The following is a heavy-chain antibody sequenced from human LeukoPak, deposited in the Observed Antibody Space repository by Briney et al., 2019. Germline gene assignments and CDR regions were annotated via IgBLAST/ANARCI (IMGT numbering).Heavy chain of an antibody. D-gene: IGHD1-26*01. CDR3: TTDGVGVEGATYDN. Sequence: GGSLRLSCAASGFTFSSYAMSWVRQAPGKGLEGVGRIKAKAHGGTIEYAAPVKGRFTISRDDSKNTLYLQMNSLKTEDTAVYYCTTDGVGVEGATYDNWGQGTLVSVSS. CDR2: IKAKAHGGTI. V-gene: IGHV3-15*01. J-gene: IGHJ4*02. CDR1: GFTFSSYA.